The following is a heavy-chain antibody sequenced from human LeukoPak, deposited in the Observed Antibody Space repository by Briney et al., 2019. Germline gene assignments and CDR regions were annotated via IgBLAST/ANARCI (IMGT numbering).Heavy chain of an antibody. CDR3: ARVSGSYFSYYFDY. Sequence: ASVKVSCKASGYTFTGYYMHWVRRAPGQGLEWMGWINPNSGGTNYAQKFQGRVTMTRDTSISTAYMELSRLRSDDTAVYYCARVSGSYFSYYFDYWGQGTLVTVSS. V-gene: IGHV1-2*02. D-gene: IGHD1-26*01. CDR1: GYTFTGYY. CDR2: INPNSGGT. J-gene: IGHJ4*02.